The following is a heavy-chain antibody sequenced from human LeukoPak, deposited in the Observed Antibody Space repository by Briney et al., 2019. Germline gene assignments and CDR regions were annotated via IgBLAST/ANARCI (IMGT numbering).Heavy chain of an antibody. CDR1: GGTFSSYA. CDR3: ARLPGIAVAGTRNYYFDY. CDR2: IIPIFGTA. Sequence: GASVKVSCKASGGTFSSYAISWVRQAPGQGLEWMGGIIPIFGTANYAQKFQGRVTITTDESASTAYMELSSLRPEDTAVYCCARLPGIAVAGTRNYYFDYWGQGTLVTVSS. D-gene: IGHD6-19*01. J-gene: IGHJ4*02. V-gene: IGHV1-69*05.